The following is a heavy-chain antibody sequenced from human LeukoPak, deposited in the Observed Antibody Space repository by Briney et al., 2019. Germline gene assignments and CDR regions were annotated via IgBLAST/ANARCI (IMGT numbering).Heavy chain of an antibody. D-gene: IGHD3-22*01. CDR2: ISSSSSYI. J-gene: IGHJ3*02. CDR1: GFTFSTYA. Sequence: PGGSLRLSCAASGFTFSTYAMSWVRQAPGKGLEWVSSISSSSSYIYYADSVKGRFTISRDNAKNSLYLQMNSLRAEDTAVYYCARDGYDSSGYGAFDIWGQGTMVTVSS. V-gene: IGHV3-21*01. CDR3: ARDGYDSSGYGAFDI.